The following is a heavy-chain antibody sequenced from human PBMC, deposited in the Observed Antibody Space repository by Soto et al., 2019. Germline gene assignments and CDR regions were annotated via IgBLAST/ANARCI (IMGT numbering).Heavy chain of an antibody. CDR2: VNPSGGST. CDR1: GYTFTSYY. D-gene: IGHD6-13*01. V-gene: IGHV1-46*01. CDR3: ARARLGRIAAAVGGPYYHGVDV. J-gene: IGHJ6*02. Sequence: KVSCKASGYTFTSYYMHWVRQAPGQGLEWMGIVNPSGGSTSYAQKFQGRVTMTRDTSTSTVYMALSSLRSEDTAVYYCARARLGRIAAAVGGPYYHGVDVWGQGXTATVYS.